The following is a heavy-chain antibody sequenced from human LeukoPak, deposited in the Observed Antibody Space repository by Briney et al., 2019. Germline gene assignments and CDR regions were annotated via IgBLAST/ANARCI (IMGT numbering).Heavy chain of an antibody. CDR3: ARDNGVAVAGNWYFDL. J-gene: IGHJ2*01. CDR1: GGTFTKDA. Sequence: GSSAKVSCKASGGTFTKDAISWVRQAPGQGLEWMGRVIPFLDITNYAPRFRDRVKITADKSTSTVYIELTSLRSEDTAMFYCARDNGVAVAGNWYFDLWGRGTLVTVSS. D-gene: IGHD6-19*01. V-gene: IGHV1-69*04. CDR2: VIPFLDIT.